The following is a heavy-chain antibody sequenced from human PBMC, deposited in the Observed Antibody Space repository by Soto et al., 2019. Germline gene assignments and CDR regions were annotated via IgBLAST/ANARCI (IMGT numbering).Heavy chain of an antibody. CDR1: GDSVSSNSAA. V-gene: IGHV6-1*01. CDR3: AREYCTNGVCPTSYYGMDV. CDR2: TYYRSKWYN. Sequence: SQTLSLTCAISGDSVSSNSAAWNWIRQSPSRGLEWLGRTYYRSKWYNDYAVSVKSRITINPDTSKNQSSLQLNSVTPEDTAVYYCAREYCTNGVCPTSYYGMDVWGQGTTVTVSS. J-gene: IGHJ6*02. D-gene: IGHD2-8*01.